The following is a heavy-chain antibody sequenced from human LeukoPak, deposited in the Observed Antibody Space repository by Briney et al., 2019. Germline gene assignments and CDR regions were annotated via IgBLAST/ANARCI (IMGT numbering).Heavy chain of an antibody. CDR1: DDSVTMYY. J-gene: IGHJ6*03. CDR3: ARGRVSSSTWYSTYYYYFYMDV. CDR2: VDHTGST. Sequence: SETLSLTCSVSDDSVTMYYWTWIRQPPGKGLEWIGYVDHTGSTNFNPSLNGRVSISRDTSKNLFSLRLRSVTAADTAVYFCARGRVSSSTWYSTYYYYFYMDVWGKGTTVTVSS. D-gene: IGHD4-11*01. V-gene: IGHV4-59*02.